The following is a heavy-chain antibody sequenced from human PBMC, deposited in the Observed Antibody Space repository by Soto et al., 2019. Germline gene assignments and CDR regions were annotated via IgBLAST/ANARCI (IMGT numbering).Heavy chain of an antibody. Sequence: QVQLVESGGGVVQPGRSLRLSCAASGFTFSSYGMHWVRQAPGKGLEWVAVISYDGSNKYYADSVKGRFTISRDNSKNTLYLQMNILRAGDTAVYYCAKEAVAGTFLDYWGQGTLVTVSS. CDR1: GFTFSSYG. J-gene: IGHJ4*02. D-gene: IGHD6-19*01. V-gene: IGHV3-30*18. CDR2: ISYDGSNK. CDR3: AKEAVAGTFLDY.